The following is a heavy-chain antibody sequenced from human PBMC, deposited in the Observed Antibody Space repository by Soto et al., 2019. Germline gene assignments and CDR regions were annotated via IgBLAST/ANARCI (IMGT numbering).Heavy chain of an antibody. Sequence: QVQLVESGGGVVQPGRSLRLSCAASGFTFSSYGMHWVRQAPGKGLEWVAVIWYDGSNKYYADSLKGRLTISRDNSKKTLYLQVNSLRAEDTAVYFCARDDYDSSGYYYVDYWGQGTLVTVSS. J-gene: IGHJ4*02. CDR1: GFTFSSYG. D-gene: IGHD3-22*01. CDR3: ARDDYDSSGYYYVDY. V-gene: IGHV3-33*01. CDR2: IWYDGSNK.